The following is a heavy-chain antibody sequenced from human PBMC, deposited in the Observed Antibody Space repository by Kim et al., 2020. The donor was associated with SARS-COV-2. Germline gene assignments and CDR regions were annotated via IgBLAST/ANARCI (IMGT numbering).Heavy chain of an antibody. V-gene: IGHV5-51*01. Sequence: RYSTSFQGQVTISADKTTSSAYLKWSSMEGSDTAMYYCAIRAGAGPLFDYWGQGTLVTVSS. CDR3: AIRAGAGPLFDY. D-gene: IGHD6-13*01. J-gene: IGHJ4*02.